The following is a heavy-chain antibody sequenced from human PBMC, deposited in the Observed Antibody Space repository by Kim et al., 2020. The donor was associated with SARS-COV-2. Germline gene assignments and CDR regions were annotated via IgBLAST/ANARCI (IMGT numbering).Heavy chain of an antibody. Sequence: GGSLRLSCAASGFTFSSYSMNWVRQAPGKGLEWVSSISSSSSYIYYADSVKGRFTISRDNAKNSLYLQMNSLRAEDTAVYYCARDLGHYYDSSGYYYVPAFDIWGQGTMVTVSS. D-gene: IGHD3-22*01. CDR1: GFTFSSYS. CDR3: ARDLGHYYDSSGYYYVPAFDI. J-gene: IGHJ3*02. CDR2: ISSSSSYI. V-gene: IGHV3-21*01.